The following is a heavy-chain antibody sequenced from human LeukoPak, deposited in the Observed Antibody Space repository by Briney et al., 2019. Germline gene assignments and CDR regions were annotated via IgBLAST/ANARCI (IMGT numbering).Heavy chain of an antibody. CDR1: GFTFSSYW. J-gene: IGHJ4*02. V-gene: IGHV3-74*01. D-gene: IGHD6-19*01. CDR3: APLRQSSGWPFDY. Sequence: GGSLRLSCAASGFTFSSYWMHWFRQAPGKGRVWVSRINSEGSSTTYADSVKGRFTISRDNAKNTLYLQMNGLRAEDTAVYYCAPLRQSSGWPFDYWGQGTLVTVSS. CDR2: INSEGSST.